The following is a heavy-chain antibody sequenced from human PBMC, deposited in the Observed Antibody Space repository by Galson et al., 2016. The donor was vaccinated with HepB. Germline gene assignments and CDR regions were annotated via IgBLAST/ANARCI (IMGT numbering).Heavy chain of an antibody. V-gene: IGHV3-9*01. D-gene: IGHD4-17*01. CDR2: ITWNSGSI. Sequence: SLRLSCAASGFTFDDYAMHWVRQAPGKGLEWVSGITWNSGSIAYADSVKGRFTISRDNAKKSLNLQINSLRREDTALYYCVKTVTTDLSYDAFDIWGQGTMVTVSS. CDR1: GFTFDDYA. J-gene: IGHJ3*02. CDR3: VKTVTTDLSYDAFDI.